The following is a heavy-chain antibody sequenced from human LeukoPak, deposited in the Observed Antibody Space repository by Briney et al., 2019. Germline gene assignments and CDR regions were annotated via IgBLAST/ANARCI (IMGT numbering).Heavy chain of an antibody. D-gene: IGHD3-9*01. J-gene: IGHJ4*02. CDR2: ISYDGSNK. Sequence: GRSLRLSCAASGFTFSSYGMHWVRQAPGKGLEWVAVISYDGSNKYYADSVKGRFTISRENSKNTLYLQMNSLRAEDTAVYYCAKGRLRYFDWLTYFDYWGQGTLVTVSS. CDR1: GFTFSSYG. V-gene: IGHV3-30*18. CDR3: AKGRLRYFDWLTYFDY.